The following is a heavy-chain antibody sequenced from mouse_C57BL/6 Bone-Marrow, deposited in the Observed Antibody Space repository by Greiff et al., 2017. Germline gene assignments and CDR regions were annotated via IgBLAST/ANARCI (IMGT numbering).Heavy chain of an antibody. Sequence: QVQLQQPGAELVKPGASVKLSCKASGYTFTSYWMQWVKQRPGQGLEWIGEIDPSDSYTNYNQKFKGQATLTVDTSSSTAYMQLSSLTSEDSAVYYCALDGYYGGYYFDYWGQGTTLTVSS. CDR3: ALDGYYGGYYFDY. CDR1: GYTFTSYW. V-gene: IGHV1-50*01. CDR2: IDPSDSYT. D-gene: IGHD2-3*01. J-gene: IGHJ2*01.